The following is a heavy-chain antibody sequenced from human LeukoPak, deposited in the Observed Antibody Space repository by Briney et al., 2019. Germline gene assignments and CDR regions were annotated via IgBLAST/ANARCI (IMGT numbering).Heavy chain of an antibody. V-gene: IGHV1-46*01. Sequence: GASVKVSCKASGCTFTSYYMHWVRQAPGQGLEWMGIINPSGGSTSYAQKFQGRVAMTRDTSTSTVYMELSSLRSEDTAVYYCARDYGGNSDWFDPWGQGTLVTVSS. CDR2: INPSGGST. D-gene: IGHD4-23*01. CDR3: ARDYGGNSDWFDP. CDR1: GCTFTSYY. J-gene: IGHJ5*02.